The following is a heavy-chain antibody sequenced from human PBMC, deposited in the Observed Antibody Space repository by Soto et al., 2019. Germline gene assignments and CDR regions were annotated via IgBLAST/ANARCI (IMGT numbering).Heavy chain of an antibody. J-gene: IGHJ5*02. D-gene: IGHD2-8*01. CDR1: GFTFSTYS. V-gene: IGHV3-48*02. CDR2: ISIGSTTI. CDR3: ARDNGMAGSFDP. Sequence: PGGSLRLSCAASGFTFSTYSMNWARQAPGKGLEWIAYISIGSTTIFYADSVKGRFTISRDNAKRSLYLQMNSLRDEDTAVYYCARDNGMAGSFDPWGQGTLVTASS.